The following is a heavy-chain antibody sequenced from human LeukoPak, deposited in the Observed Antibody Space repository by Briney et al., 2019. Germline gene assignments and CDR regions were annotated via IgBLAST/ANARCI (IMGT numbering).Heavy chain of an antibody. V-gene: IGHV3-7*01. Sequence: GGSLRLSCAASGFTFSSYWMSWVRQAPGKGLEWVANIKQDGSEKYYVDSVKGRFTISRDNAKNSLSLQMNSLRAEDTAVYYCARSYSSSWMYYFDYWGQGTLVTVSS. D-gene: IGHD6-13*01. CDR3: ARSYSSSWMYYFDY. CDR1: GFTFSSYW. CDR2: IKQDGSEK. J-gene: IGHJ4*02.